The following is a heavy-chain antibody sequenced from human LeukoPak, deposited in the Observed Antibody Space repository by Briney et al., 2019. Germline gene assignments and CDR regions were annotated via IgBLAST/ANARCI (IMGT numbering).Heavy chain of an antibody. CDR2: INPNSGGT. Sequence: ASVKVSCKASGYTFTGYYMHWVQQAPGQGLEWMGWINPNSGGTNYAQKFQGRVTMTRDTSISTAYMELSRLRSDDTAVYYCTRGYDFWSGYPNNWFDPWGQGTLVTVSS. CDR1: GYTFTGYY. V-gene: IGHV1-2*02. J-gene: IGHJ5*02. D-gene: IGHD3-3*01. CDR3: TRGYDFWSGYPNNWFDP.